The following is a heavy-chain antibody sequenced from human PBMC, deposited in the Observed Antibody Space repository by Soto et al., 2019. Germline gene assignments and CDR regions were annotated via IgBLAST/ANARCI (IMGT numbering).Heavy chain of an antibody. CDR2: IWYDGSNK. D-gene: IGHD2-2*01. J-gene: IGHJ6*03. CDR1: GFTFSSYG. Sequence: GGSLRLSCAASGFTFSSYGMHWVRQAPGKGLEWVAVIWYDGSNKYYADSVKGRFTISRDNSKNTLYLQMNSLRAEDTAVYYCARDGSAAPQSNPYYYYYYMDVWGKGTTVTVSS. V-gene: IGHV3-33*01. CDR3: ARDGSAAPQSNPYYYYYYMDV.